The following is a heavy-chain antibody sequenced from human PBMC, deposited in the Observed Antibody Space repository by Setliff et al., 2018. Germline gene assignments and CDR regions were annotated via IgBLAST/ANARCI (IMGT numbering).Heavy chain of an antibody. V-gene: IGHV4-39*01. D-gene: IGHD2-2*01. CDR2: MYDSGKT. CDR3: ATCRYQVPYDY. Sequence: PSETLSLTCTVPGGSISSISYYWGWIRQPPGEGLEWIGTMYDSGKTYYNPSLKSRVTISVDTSKNQFSLRVTSVTAADTAVYYCATCRYQVPYDYWGQGKLVTVS. J-gene: IGHJ4*02. CDR1: GGSISSISYY.